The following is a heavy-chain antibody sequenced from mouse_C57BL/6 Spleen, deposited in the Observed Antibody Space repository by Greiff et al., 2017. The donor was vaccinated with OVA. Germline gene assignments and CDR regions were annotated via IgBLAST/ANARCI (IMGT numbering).Heavy chain of an antibody. J-gene: IGHJ2*01. CDR3: ARSQIYDGYYDFDY. CDR1: GYTFTSYW. Sequence: QVQLQQPGAELVRPGSSVKLSCKASGYTFTSYWMHWVKQRPIQGLEWIGNIDPSDSETHYNQKFKDKATLTVDKSSSTAYVQLSSLTSEYSAVYYCARSQIYDGYYDFDYWGKGTTLTVSS. D-gene: IGHD2-3*01. CDR2: IDPSDSET. V-gene: IGHV1-52*01.